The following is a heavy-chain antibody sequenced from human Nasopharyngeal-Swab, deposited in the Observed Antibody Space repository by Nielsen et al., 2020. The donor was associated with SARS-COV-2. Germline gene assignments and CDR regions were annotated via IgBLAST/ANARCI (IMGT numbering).Heavy chain of an antibody. D-gene: IGHD1-14*01. CDR2: IHHSGST. V-gene: IGHV4-4*02. J-gene: IGHJ6*02. Sequence: WIRQPSGKGLEWIGEIHHSGSTTYNPSLKSRVTISIDKSKNQLSLRVTSVTAADTAVYYCARDREKDRLRYYGMDVWGQGTTVTVSS. CDR3: ARDREKDRLRYYGMDV.